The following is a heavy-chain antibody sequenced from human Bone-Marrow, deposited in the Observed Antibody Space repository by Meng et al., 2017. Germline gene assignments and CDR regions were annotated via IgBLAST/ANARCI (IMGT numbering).Heavy chain of an antibody. CDR1: GFTVSSNY. CDR3: ATATYSNGWTAERDY. V-gene: IGHV3-53*04. CDR2: LFSDGTT. J-gene: IGHJ4*02. Sequence: GESLKISCAASGFTVSSNYMSWVRQAPGKGLEWVSVLFSDGTTYYAESVKGRFTISRHNSENTLYLQMNSLRIDDTAIYYCATATYSNGWTAERDYWVQGTLVTVSS. D-gene: IGHD6-19*01.